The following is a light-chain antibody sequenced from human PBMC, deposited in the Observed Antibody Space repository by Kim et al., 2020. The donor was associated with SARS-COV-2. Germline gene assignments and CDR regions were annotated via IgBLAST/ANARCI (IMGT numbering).Light chain of an antibody. CDR1: SIDVGAYNY. CDR2: TVN. Sequence: QSALSQPASVSGSPGQSIAISCTGTSIDVGAYNYVSWYQHYPGKAPKLIIYTVNERPSGVSHRFSGSKIGNTAYLTISGLQAEDEADYYCSSWTSTPSTVFGGGTQLTVL. J-gene: IGLJ2*01. CDR3: SSWTSTPSTV. V-gene: IGLV2-14*03.